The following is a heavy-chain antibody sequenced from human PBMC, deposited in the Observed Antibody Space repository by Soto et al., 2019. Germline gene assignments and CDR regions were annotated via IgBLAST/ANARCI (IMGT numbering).Heavy chain of an antibody. CDR2: IIPISDTT. CDR1: GGTFSSYA. D-gene: IGHD2-2*01. V-gene: IGHV1-69*01. Sequence: QVQLVQSGAEVKKPGSSVKVSCKASGGTFSSYAISWVRQAPGQGLEWMGGIIPISDTTNYAQKSQGRVTITADESTSTAYMELSSLRSEDTAVYYCARSQGSSTSLEIYYYYYYGMDVWGQGPTVTVSS. J-gene: IGHJ6*02. CDR3: ARSQGSSTSLEIYYYYYYGMDV.